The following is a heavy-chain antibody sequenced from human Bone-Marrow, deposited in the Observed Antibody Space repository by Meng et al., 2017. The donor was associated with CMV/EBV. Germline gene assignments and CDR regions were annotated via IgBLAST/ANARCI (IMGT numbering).Heavy chain of an antibody. V-gene: IGHV1-18*01. CDR1: GYTFPSYG. CDR2: ISAYNGNT. J-gene: IGHJ4*02. CDR3: ARTIAAAAVYYFDY. D-gene: IGHD6-13*01. Sequence: ASVNVSCKASGYTFPSYGISWVRQAPGQGLEWMGWISAYNGNTNYAQKLQGRVTMTTATSTSTAYMGLRSLRSDDTAVYYCARTIAAAAVYYFDYWGQGTLVTVSS.